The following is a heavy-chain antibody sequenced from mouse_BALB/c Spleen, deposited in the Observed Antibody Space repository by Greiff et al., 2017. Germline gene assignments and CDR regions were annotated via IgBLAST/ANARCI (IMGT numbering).Heavy chain of an antibody. D-gene: IGHD2-4*01. CDR2: IYPGGGYT. Sequence: VQLQQSGAELVRPGTSVKISCKASGYTFTNYWLGWVKQRPGHGLEWIGDIYPGGGYTNYNEKFKGKATLTADTSSSTAYMQLSSLTSEDSAVYFCARLGYDYDDAWFAYWGQGTLVTVSA. CDR3: ARLGYDYDDAWFAY. CDR1: GYTFTNYW. V-gene: IGHV1-63*02. J-gene: IGHJ3*01.